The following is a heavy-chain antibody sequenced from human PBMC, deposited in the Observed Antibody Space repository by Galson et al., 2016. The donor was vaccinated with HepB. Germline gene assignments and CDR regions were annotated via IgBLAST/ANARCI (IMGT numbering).Heavy chain of an antibody. V-gene: IGHV3-23*01. CDR3: AKNPHNAAGYHFDY. J-gene: IGHJ4*02. CDR2: INGDGHNI. Sequence: SLRLSCAASGFTFSHFAISWVRQSPGGGLEWVSSINGDGHNIFYAESVKGRFTIPRDTSKNMVSLQMNSLRGDDTAVYYCAKNPHNAAGYHFDYWGQGVLVTVSS. CDR1: GFTFSHFA. D-gene: IGHD3-9*01.